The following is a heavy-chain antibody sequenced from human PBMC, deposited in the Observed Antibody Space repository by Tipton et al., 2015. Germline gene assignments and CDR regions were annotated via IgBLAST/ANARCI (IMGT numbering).Heavy chain of an antibody. V-gene: IGHV4-59*01. D-gene: IGHD6-19*01. CDR3: SRDRVAGNTGHAFDV. CDR1: GGSIRTYY. Sequence: TLSLTCTVSGGSIRTYYWVWVRQPPGRGLESLGYIYHSGNTNYNPSLKSRVSISVDTSKTQFSLRLTSVTAADTAVYYCSRDRVAGNTGHAFDVWGQGTMVTVSS. J-gene: IGHJ3*01. CDR2: IYHSGNT.